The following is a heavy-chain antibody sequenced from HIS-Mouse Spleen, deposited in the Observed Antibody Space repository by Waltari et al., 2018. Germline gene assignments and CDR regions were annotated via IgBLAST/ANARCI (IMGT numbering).Heavy chain of an antibody. CDR2: IDWDDDK. Sequence: QVTLRESGPALVKPTQTLTLTFTFPGFSLSTSGMCVSWVRQPPGKALEWLARIDWDDDKYYSTSLKTRLTIFRDSSKNQVVLTMTNMDPLDTATYYCARIAEGYTSGWYAFDYWGQGTLVTVSS. CDR3: ARIAEGYTSGWYAFDY. J-gene: IGHJ4*02. V-gene: IGHV2-70*15. CDR1: GFSLSTSGMC. D-gene: IGHD6-19*01.